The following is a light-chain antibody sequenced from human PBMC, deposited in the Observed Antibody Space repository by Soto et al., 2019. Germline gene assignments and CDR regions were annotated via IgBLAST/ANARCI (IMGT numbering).Light chain of an antibody. CDR3: QPRSHWLRTRS. CDR1: QSVSSY. Sequence: EIVLTQSPGALSLSPGERATLSCRASQSVSSYLAWYHQKPGQAPRLLIFDASSGATGIPARFSGSGSGTDFTLTISSLGPEDSAVYYCQPRSHWLRTRSFGQGTKVDIK. V-gene: IGKV3-11*01. CDR2: DAS. J-gene: IGKJ1*01.